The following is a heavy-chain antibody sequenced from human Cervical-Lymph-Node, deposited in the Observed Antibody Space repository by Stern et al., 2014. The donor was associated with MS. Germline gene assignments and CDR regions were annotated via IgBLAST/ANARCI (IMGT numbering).Heavy chain of an antibody. D-gene: IGHD2-21*02. V-gene: IGHV3-48*02. Sequence: QLVQSGGGLVQPGGSLRLSCAASGFTFSTYGMNWVRQAPGKGLEWVSYISSSSSTICYADSVKGRFTISRDNAENSLYLQMNSLRDEDTAVYYCARRRGRGDQSFDYWGRGTLVTVSS. CDR3: ARRRGRGDQSFDY. J-gene: IGHJ4*02. CDR2: ISSSSSTI. CDR1: GFTFSTYG.